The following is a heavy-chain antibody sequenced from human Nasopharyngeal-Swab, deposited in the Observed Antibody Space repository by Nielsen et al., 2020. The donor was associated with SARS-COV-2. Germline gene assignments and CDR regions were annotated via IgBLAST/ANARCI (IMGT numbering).Heavy chain of an antibody. CDR3: ARVKWFGEARAFDI. Sequence: SVKVSCKASGGTFSSYDISWVRQAPGQGLEWMGGIIPIFGTANYAQKFQGRVTITADKSTSTAYMELSSLRSEDTAVYYCARVKWFGEARAFDIWGQGTMVTVSS. V-gene: IGHV1-69*06. J-gene: IGHJ3*02. CDR2: IIPIFGTA. CDR1: GGTFSSYD. D-gene: IGHD3-10*01.